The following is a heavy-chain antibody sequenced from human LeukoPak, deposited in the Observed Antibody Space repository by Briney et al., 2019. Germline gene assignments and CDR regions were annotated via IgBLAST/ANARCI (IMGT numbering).Heavy chain of an antibody. D-gene: IGHD5-18*01. Sequence: SVKVSCKASGGTFSSYAMSWVRQAPGQGLEWMGRIIPILGIANYAQKFQGRVTITADKSTSTAYMELSSLRSEDTAVYYCARERGYSYGYSYYYGMDVWGQGTTVTVSS. CDR1: GGTFSSYA. V-gene: IGHV1-69*04. CDR3: ARERGYSYGYSYYYGMDV. J-gene: IGHJ6*02. CDR2: IIPILGIA.